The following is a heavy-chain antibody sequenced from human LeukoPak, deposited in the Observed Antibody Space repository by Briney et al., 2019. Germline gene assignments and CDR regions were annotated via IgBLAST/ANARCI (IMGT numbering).Heavy chain of an antibody. CDR2: IYTSGST. CDR1: GGSISSYY. D-gene: IGHD2-15*01. J-gene: IGHJ5*02. CDR3: AGGGNWFDP. Sequence: SETLSLTRTVSGGSISSYYWSWIRQPAGKGLGWIGRIYTSGSTNYNPSLKSRVTMSVDTPKNQFSLKLSSVTAADTAVYYCAGGGNWFDPWGQGTLVTVSS. V-gene: IGHV4-4*07.